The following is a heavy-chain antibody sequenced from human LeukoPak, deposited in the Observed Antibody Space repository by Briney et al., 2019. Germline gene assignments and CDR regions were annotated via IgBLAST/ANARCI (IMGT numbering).Heavy chain of an antibody. V-gene: IGHV3-11*01. CDR2: ISSSGSTI. CDR3: ARVRLHYYDSSGYPGYFDY. D-gene: IGHD3-22*01. Sequence: GGSLRLSCAASGFTFSDYYMSWIRQAPGKGLEWVSYISSSGSTIYYADSVKGRFTISRDNAKNSLYVQMNSLRAEDTAVYYCARVRLHYYDSSGYPGYFDYWGQGTLVTVSS. J-gene: IGHJ4*02. CDR1: GFTFSDYY.